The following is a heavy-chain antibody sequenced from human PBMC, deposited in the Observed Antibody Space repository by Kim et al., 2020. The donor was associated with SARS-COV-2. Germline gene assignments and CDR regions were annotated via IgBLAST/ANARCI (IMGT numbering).Heavy chain of an antibody. V-gene: IGHV3-66*01. Sequence: DKTYYVESVKGRLTISRENSKNTLYLQMSSLRVEGTAVYYCATNLAAAGVVWGQGTLVTVSS. CDR2: DKT. D-gene: IGHD6-13*01. CDR3: ATNLAAAGVV. J-gene: IGHJ4*02.